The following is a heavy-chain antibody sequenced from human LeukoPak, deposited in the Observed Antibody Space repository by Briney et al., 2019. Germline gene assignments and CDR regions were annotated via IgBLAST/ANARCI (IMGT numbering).Heavy chain of an antibody. Sequence: GGSLRLSCAASGFTFSSYAMSWVRQAPGKGLEGVSAISGSGGSTYYADSVKGRFTISRDNSKNTLYLQMNSPRAEDTAVYYCAKGGYSYGIDYWGQGTLVTVSS. CDR2: ISGSGGST. CDR3: AKGGYSYGIDY. D-gene: IGHD5-18*01. V-gene: IGHV3-23*01. J-gene: IGHJ4*02. CDR1: GFTFSSYA.